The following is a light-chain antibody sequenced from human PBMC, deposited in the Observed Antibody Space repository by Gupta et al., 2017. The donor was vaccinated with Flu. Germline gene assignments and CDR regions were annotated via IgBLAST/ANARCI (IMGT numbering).Light chain of an antibody. CDR2: AAS. Sequence: DIQMTQSPSSLSASVGDRVTITCRASQSISSYLNWYQQKPGKAPKLLIYAASSLQSGVPSRFSGSGSVTDFTLTISSLQPEDFATYYFLQSYTTPPTFNGEIKVE. CDR3: LQSYTTPPT. J-gene: IGKJ4*01. CDR1: QSISSY. V-gene: IGKV1-39*01.